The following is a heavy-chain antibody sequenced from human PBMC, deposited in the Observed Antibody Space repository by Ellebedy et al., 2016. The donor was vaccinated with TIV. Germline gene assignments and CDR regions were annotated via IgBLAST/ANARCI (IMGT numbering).Heavy chain of an antibody. CDR1: GYTFTSYY. V-gene: IGHV1-46*01. CDR3: AFDSSTWYIFDY. D-gene: IGHD6-13*01. CDR2: INPSGGST. J-gene: IGHJ4*02. Sequence: ASVKVSCKASGYTFTSYYMHWVRQAPGQGLEWMGIINPSGGSTSYAQRFQGRVTMTRDTSTSTVYMELSSLTSEDTAVYYCAFDSSTWYIFDYWGRGTLVTVSS.